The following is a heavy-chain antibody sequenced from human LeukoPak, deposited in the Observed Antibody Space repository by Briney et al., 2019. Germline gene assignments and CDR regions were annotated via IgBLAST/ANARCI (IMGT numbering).Heavy chain of an antibody. CDR3: AKASGEGKYYYDSSGYYVEGISAFDI. CDR2: ISYDGSNK. D-gene: IGHD3-22*01. CDR1: GFTFSSYG. Sequence: PGGSLRLSCAASGFTFSSYGMHWVRQAPGKGLEWVAVISYDGSNKYYADSVKGRFTISRDNSKNTLYLQMNSLRAEDTAVYYCAKASGEGKYYYDSSGYYVEGISAFDIWGQGTMVTVSS. J-gene: IGHJ3*02. V-gene: IGHV3-30*18.